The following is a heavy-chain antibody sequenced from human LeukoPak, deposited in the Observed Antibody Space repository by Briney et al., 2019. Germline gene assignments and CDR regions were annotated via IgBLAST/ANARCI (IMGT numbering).Heavy chain of an antibody. CDR2: IYTSGST. J-gene: IGHJ4*02. CDR1: GGSISSYY. CDR3: ARLATVTRGLDY. V-gene: IGHV4-4*09. D-gene: IGHD4-17*01. Sequence: SETLSLTCTVSGGSISSYYWSWIRQPPGKGLEWIGYIYTSGSTNYNPSLKSRVTISVVTSKNQFSLKLSSVTAADTAVYYCARLATVTRGLDYWGQGTLVTVSS.